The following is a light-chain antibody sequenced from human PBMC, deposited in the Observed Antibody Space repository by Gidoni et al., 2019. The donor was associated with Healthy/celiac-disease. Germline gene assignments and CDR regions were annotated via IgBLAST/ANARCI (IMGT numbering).Light chain of an antibody. CDR2: AAS. CDR1: QSISSY. Sequence: DIQMTPSPSSLSASVGDRVTITCRASQSISSYLNWYQQKPGKAPKLLIYAASSLQSGVPSRFSGSGSGTDFTLTISSLQPEDFATYYCQQSYSTPPWTFGQGTQVEIK. J-gene: IGKJ1*01. CDR3: QQSYSTPPWT. V-gene: IGKV1-39*01.